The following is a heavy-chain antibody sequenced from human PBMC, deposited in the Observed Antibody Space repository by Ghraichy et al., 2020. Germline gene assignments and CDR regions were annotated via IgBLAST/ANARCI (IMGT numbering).Heavy chain of an antibody. D-gene: IGHD3-3*01. J-gene: IGHJ4*02. Sequence: GGSLRLSCAASGFTFSSYGMSWVRQAPGKGLEWVSAISGSDGSTSYADSVKGRFTISRDNSKNTLYLQMNSLRAEDTAVYYCAKGGTFGVILSHFDYWGQGTLLTVSS. CDR1: GFTFSSYG. CDR2: ISGSDGST. V-gene: IGHV3-23*01. CDR3: AKGGTFGVILSHFDY.